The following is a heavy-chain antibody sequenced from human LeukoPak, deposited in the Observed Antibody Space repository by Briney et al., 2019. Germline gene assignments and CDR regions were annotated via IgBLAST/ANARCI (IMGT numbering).Heavy chain of an antibody. CDR3: ARIGCSSTSCYGNSVDP. V-gene: IGHV1-18*01. D-gene: IGHD2-2*01. CDR2: ISTYNGNT. Sequence: ASVKVSCKASGYSFINYGFNWVRQAPGQGLEWMGWISTYNGNTIYAQKFQGRVTMTTDTSTSTAYMELRSLRYDDTAVYYCARIGCSSTSCYGNSVDPWGQGTLVTVSS. CDR1: GYSFINYG. J-gene: IGHJ5*02.